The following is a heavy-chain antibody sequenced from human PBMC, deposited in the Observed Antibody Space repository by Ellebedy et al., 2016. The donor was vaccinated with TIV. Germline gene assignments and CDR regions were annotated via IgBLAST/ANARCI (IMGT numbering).Heavy chain of an antibody. CDR3: ARVTTHYYYHGMDV. J-gene: IGHJ6*02. Sequence: GESLKISCVVSGLTFSDTWMSWVRQAPGKGLEWVSVIYSGGSTYNADSVKGRFTISRDNSKNTLYLQMNSLRVEDSAVYYCARVTTHYYYHGMDVWGQGTTVTVSS. CDR2: IYSGGST. CDR1: GLTFSDTW. D-gene: IGHD4-11*01. V-gene: IGHV3-66*01.